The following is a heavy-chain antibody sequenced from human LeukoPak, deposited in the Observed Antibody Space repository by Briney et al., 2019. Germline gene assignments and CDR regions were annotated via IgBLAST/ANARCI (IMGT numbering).Heavy chain of an antibody. CDR1: GYTFTSYY. CDR3: ARVGSGTPGDY. CDR2: ISPSGGST. J-gene: IGHJ4*02. D-gene: IGHD2-15*01. V-gene: IGHV1-46*01. Sequence: GASVKVSCKASGYTFTSYYMHWVRQAPGQGLEWMGIISPSGGSTSYAQKFQGRVTMTRDTSTSTVYMELSSLRSEDTAVYYCARVGSGTPGDYWGQGTLVTVSS.